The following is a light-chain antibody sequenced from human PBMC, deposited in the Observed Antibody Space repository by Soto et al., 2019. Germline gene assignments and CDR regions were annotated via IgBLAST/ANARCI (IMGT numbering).Light chain of an antibody. CDR1: QSVSSY. V-gene: IGKV3-11*01. J-gene: IGKJ3*01. CDR3: QQRLT. Sequence: EIVLTQSPATLSLSPGERATLSCRASQSVSSYLAWYQQKTGQAPRLLIYDASNRATGIPARFSGSGSGTDFTLTISSLEPEDFAVYYCQQRLTFGPGTNVDIK. CDR2: DAS.